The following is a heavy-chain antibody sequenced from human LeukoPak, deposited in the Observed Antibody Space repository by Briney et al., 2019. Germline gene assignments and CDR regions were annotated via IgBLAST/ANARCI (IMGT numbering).Heavy chain of an antibody. Sequence: GGSLRLSCAAPGFTFSSYSMNWVRQAPGKGLEWVSSISSSSSYIYYADSVKGRFTISRDNAKNSLYLQMNSLRAEDTAVYYCARSRFYFDYWGQGTLVTVSS. J-gene: IGHJ4*02. V-gene: IGHV3-21*01. CDR3: ARSRFYFDY. CDR2: ISSSSSYI. CDR1: GFTFSSYS.